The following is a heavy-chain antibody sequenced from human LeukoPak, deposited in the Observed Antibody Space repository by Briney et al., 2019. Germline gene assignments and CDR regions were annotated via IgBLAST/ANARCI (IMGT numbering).Heavy chain of an antibody. D-gene: IGHD3-22*01. V-gene: IGHV4-61*01. CDR1: GGSVSSGSYY. CDR3: ARALYDSSGYYQGDFDY. CDR2: IYYSGST. Sequence: SETLSLTCTVSGGSVSSGSYYWSWIRQPPGKGLELIGYIYYSGSTNYNPSLKSRVTISVDTSKNQFSLKLSSVTAADTAVYYCARALYDSSGYYQGDFDYWGQGTLVTVSS. J-gene: IGHJ4*02.